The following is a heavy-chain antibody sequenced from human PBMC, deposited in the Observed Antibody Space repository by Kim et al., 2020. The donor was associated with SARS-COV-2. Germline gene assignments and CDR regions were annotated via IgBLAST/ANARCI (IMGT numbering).Heavy chain of an antibody. J-gene: IGHJ4*02. Sequence: VKGRFTGSRDNAKSTLDLQMNSLSAEDTAVYYCAKGEYYYDSSGYELWGQGTLVTVSS. V-gene: IGHV3-23*01. CDR3: AKGEYYYDSSGYEL. D-gene: IGHD3-22*01.